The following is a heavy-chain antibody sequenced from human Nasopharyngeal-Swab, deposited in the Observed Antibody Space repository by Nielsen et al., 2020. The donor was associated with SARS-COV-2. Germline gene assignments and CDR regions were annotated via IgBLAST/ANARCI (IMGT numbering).Heavy chain of an antibody. CDR2: ISSNSKNI. J-gene: IGHJ4*02. CDR1: GFTFDDFV. V-gene: IGHV3-9*01. CDR3: ANGRD. Sequence: LSLTCAASGFTFDDFVMHWVRQAPGKGLEWVSGISSNSKNIGYADSVKGRFTISRDDAKNSLYLQMNSLRAEDTALYYCANGRDWGQGTLVTVSS.